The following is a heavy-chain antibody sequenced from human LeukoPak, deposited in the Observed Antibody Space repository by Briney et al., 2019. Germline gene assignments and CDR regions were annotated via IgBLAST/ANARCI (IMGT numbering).Heavy chain of an antibody. V-gene: IGHV4-30-4*01. CDR3: ARALGFGEFTSHYFDY. J-gene: IGHJ4*02. Sequence: SETLSLTCTVSGGSISSGDYYWSWIRQPPGKGLEWIGYIYYSGSTYYNPSLKSRVTISVDTSKNQFSLKLSSVTAADTAVYYCARALGFGEFTSHYFDYWGQGTLVTVSS. CDR2: IYYSGST. D-gene: IGHD3-10*01. CDR1: GGSISSGDYY.